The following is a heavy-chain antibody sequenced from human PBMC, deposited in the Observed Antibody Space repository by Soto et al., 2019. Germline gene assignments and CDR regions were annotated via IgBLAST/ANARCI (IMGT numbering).Heavy chain of an antibody. J-gene: IGHJ6*02. CDR1: GGTFSSYA. V-gene: IGHV1-69*01. CDR2: IIPIFGTA. D-gene: IGHD3-3*01. Sequence: QVQLVQSGAEVKKPGSSVKVSCKASGGTFSSYAISWVRQAPGQGLEWMGGIIPIFGTANYAQKFQGRVTIHADESPRTAYIELSSLRSEDTAVYYGAEGYDFWSGRGGGTDVWGQGTTVTVSS. CDR3: AEGYDFWSGRGGGTDV.